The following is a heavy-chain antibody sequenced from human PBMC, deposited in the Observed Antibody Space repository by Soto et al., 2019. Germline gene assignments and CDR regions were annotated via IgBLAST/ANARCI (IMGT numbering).Heavy chain of an antibody. J-gene: IGHJ4*02. V-gene: IGHV3-33*01. CDR1: GFTFSSYG. CDR2: IWYDGSNK. D-gene: IGHD3-10*01. CDR3: AGGSREYGSG. Sequence: QVQLVESGGGVVQPGRSLRLSCAASGFTFSSYGMHWVRQAPGKGLEWVAVIWYDGSNKYYADSVKGRFTISRDNSKNTLDPQMDSLRAEDKGGDYWAGGSREYGSGWGQGTLVTVSS.